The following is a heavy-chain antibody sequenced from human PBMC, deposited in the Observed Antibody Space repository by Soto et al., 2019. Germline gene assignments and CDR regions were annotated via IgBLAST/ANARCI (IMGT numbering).Heavy chain of an antibody. CDR1: GVSISSSSYY. CDR2: IYFSGCT. Sequence: WETLSLTCTVSGVSISSSSYYWGWIRQTPGKGLEWIGTIYFSGCTYYSPSFQGQVTISADRSISTAYLQWSSLKASDTAMYYCARASWKFVDPYYPDYWGQGTQVTVSS. V-gene: IGHV4-39*07. J-gene: IGHJ4*02. CDR3: ARASWKFVDPYYPDY. D-gene: IGHD2-21*01.